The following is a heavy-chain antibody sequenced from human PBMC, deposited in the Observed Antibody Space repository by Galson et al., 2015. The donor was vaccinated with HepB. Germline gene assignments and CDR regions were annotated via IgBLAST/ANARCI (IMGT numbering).Heavy chain of an antibody. D-gene: IGHD2-2*01. J-gene: IGHJ4*02. CDR3: ASSYWSSNSCYSERYYFDY. CDR1: GYSFTSYW. CDR2: IDPSDSYT. V-gene: IGHV5-10-1*01. Sequence: QSGAEVKKPGESLRISCKGSGYSFTSYWISWVRQMPGKGLEWMGRIDPSDSYTNFTQSFQGHVTITADKSISTAYLQWSSLKASDTAMYYCASSYWSSNSCYSERYYFDYWGQGTLVTVSS.